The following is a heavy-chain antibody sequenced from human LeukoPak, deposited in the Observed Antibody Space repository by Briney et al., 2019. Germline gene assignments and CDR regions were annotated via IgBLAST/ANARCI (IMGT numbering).Heavy chain of an antibody. CDR1: GFTFSSYG. CDR2: ISYDGSNK. CDR3: ARDVGIFGVSDYFDY. D-gene: IGHD3-3*01. J-gene: IGHJ4*02. V-gene: IGHV3-30*19. Sequence: QSGGSLRLSCAASGFTFSSYGMHWVRQAPGKGLEWVAVISYDGSNKYYADSVKGRFTISRDNSKNTLYLQMNSLRAEDTAVYYCARDVGIFGVSDYFDYWGQGTLVTVSS.